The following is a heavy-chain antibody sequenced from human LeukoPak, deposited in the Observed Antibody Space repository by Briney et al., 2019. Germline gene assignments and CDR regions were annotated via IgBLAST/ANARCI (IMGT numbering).Heavy chain of an antibody. J-gene: IGHJ4*02. CDR1: GFTFSSYA. CDR3: ATDIVVVVAAPDAFDN. V-gene: IGHV3-30-3*01. D-gene: IGHD2-15*01. Sequence: PGGSLRLSCAASGFTFSSYAMHWVRQAPGKGLEWVAVISYDGSNKYYADSVKGRFTISRDNSKNTLYLQMNSLRAEDTAVYYCATDIVVVVAAPDAFDNWGQGTLVTVSS. CDR2: ISYDGSNK.